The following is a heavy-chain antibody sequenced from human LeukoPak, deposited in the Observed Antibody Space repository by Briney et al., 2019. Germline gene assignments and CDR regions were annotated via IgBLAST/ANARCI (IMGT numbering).Heavy chain of an antibody. J-gene: IGHJ3*02. Sequence: PSETLSLTCAVYGGSFSGYYWSWIRQPPGKGLEWIGEINHSGSTNYNPSLKSRVTISVDTSKNQFSLKLSSVTAADTAVYYCASAGASNLSPFDIWGEGRMVTVSS. CDR1: GGSFSGYY. CDR3: ASAGASNLSPFDI. CDR2: INHSGST. V-gene: IGHV4-34*01.